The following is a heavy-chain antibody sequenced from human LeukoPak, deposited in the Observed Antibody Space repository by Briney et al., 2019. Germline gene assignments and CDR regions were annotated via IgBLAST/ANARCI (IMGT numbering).Heavy chain of an antibody. D-gene: IGHD3-9*01. CDR1: GFTFGDYA. J-gene: IGHJ5*02. Sequence: SLRLSCTASGFTFGDYAMSWFRQAPGKGLEWVGFIRSKAYGGTTEYAASVKGRFTISRDDSKSIAYLQMNSLKTEDTAVYYLTGAVTYYDILTGFRNWFDPWGQGTLVTVSS. V-gene: IGHV3-49*03. CDR2: IRSKAYGGTT. CDR3: TGAVTYYDILTGFRNWFDP.